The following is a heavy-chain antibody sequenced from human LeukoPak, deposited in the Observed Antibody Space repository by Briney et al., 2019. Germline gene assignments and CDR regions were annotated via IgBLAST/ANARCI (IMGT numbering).Heavy chain of an antibody. D-gene: IGHD2-15*01. CDR1: GFTVSSNY. CDR3: TTYSGLHERRYGFDI. V-gene: IGHV3-53*01. J-gene: IGHJ3*02. Sequence: GGSLRLSCAASGFTVSSNYMTWVRQAPGKGLEWVSVVYPGGSAYYIDSVKGRFTISRDNSKNTLYLQMNSLVAEDTAVYYCTTYSGLHERRYGFDIWGRGTMVTVSS. CDR2: VYPGGSA.